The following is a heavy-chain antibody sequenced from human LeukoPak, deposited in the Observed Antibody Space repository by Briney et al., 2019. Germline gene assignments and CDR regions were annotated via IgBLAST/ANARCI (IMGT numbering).Heavy chain of an antibody. D-gene: IGHD2-21*02. J-gene: IGHJ4*02. CDR3: ARRAYCGGDCYPGAIDY. CDR2: IWYDGSNK. V-gene: IGHV3-33*01. Sequence: PGGSLRLSCAASGFTFSSYGMHWVRQAPGKGLEWVAVIWYDGSNKYYADSVKGRFTISRDNSKNTLYLQMNSLRAEDTAVYYCARRAYCGGDCYPGAIDYWGRGTLVTVSS. CDR1: GFTFSSYG.